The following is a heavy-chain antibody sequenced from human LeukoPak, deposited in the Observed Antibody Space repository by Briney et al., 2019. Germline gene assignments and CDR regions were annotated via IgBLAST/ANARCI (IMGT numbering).Heavy chain of an antibody. V-gene: IGHV3-23*01. J-gene: IGHJ4*02. CDR2: ISGSRSYT. D-gene: IGHD3-22*01. Sequence: GGSLRLSCAASGFTFGSYDMSWVRQAPGKGPEWVSAISGSRSYTYYADSVKGRFTISRDNSKNTLYLQMNSLRAEDTAVYYCAKALGKYYYDSSGYYSLDYWGQGTLVTVSS. CDR3: AKALGKYYYDSSGYYSLDY. CDR1: GFTFGSYD.